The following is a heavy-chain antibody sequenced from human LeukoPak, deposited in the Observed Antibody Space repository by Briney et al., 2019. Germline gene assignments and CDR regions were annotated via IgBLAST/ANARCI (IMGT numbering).Heavy chain of an antibody. V-gene: IGHV3-23*01. D-gene: IGHD6-13*01. CDR1: GFTFNSHA. CDR3: AKGIAAPSPFDY. J-gene: IGHJ4*02. Sequence: GGSLRLSCAASGFTFNSHAMSWVRQAPGKGLEWVSAISGSGGSTYYADSVKGRFTISRDNSKNTLYLQMNSLRAEDTAVYYCAKGIAAPSPFDYWGQGTLVTVSS. CDR2: ISGSGGST.